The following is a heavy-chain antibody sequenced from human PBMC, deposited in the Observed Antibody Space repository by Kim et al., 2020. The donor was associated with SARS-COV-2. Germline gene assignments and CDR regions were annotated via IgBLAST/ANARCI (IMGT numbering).Heavy chain of an antibody. Sequence: YNDYAVSVKSRITINTDTSKNQFSLQLNAVTPEDTAVYYCAREYELELGYWGQGTLVTVSS. J-gene: IGHJ4*02. V-gene: IGHV6-1*01. CDR3: AREYELELGY. CDR2: YN. D-gene: IGHD1-7*01.